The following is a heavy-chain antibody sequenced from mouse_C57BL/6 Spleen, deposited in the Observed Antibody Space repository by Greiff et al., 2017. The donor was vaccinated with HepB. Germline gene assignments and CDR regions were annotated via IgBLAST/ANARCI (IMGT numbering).Heavy chain of an antibody. CDR1: GYTFTDYY. CDR3: ARWMRDYDGGFAY. J-gene: IGHJ3*01. V-gene: IGHV1-76*01. Sequence: VQGVESGAELVRPGASVKLSCKASGYTFTDYYINWVKQRPGQGLEWIARIYPGSGNTYYNEKFKGKATLTAEKSSSTAYMQLSSLTSEDSAVYFCARWMRDYDGGFAYWGQGTLVTVSA. CDR2: IYPGSGNT. D-gene: IGHD2-4*01.